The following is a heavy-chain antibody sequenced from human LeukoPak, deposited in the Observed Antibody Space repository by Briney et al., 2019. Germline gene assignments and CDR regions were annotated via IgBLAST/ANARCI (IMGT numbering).Heavy chain of an antibody. V-gene: IGHV4-38-2*02. Sequence: SETLSLTCTVSGYSISSGYYWGWIRQPPGKGLEWIGSIYHSGSTYYNPSLKSRVTISVDTSKNQFSLKLSSVTAADTAVYYCARQTGSGLFTLPGGQGTLVTVSS. CDR2: IYHSGST. J-gene: IGHJ4*02. CDR3: ARQTGSGLFTLP. D-gene: IGHD3/OR15-3a*01. CDR1: GYSISSGYY.